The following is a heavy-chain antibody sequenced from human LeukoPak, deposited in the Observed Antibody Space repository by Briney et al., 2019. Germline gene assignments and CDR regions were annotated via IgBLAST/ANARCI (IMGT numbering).Heavy chain of an antibody. CDR1: GFTFSSYW. V-gene: IGHV3-74*01. D-gene: IGHD6-19*01. Sequence: PGGSLRLSCAASGFTFSSYWMHWVRQAPGKGLVWVSRINSDGSSTSYADSVKGRFTISRDNAKNTLYLQMNSLRAEDTAVYYCARAGSGWCGYFDYWGQGTLVTVSS. J-gene: IGHJ4*02. CDR3: ARAGSGWCGYFDY. CDR2: INSDGSST.